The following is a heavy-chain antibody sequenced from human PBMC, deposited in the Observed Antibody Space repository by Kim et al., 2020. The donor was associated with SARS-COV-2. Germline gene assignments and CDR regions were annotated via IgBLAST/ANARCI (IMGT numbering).Heavy chain of an antibody. J-gene: IGHJ6*02. CDR1: GFTFSSYS. V-gene: IGHV3-21*01. D-gene: IGHD2-2*01. CDR2: ISSSSSYI. Sequence: GGSLRLSCAASGFTFSSYSMNWVRQAPGKGLEWVSSISSSSSYIYYADSVKGRFTISRDNAKNSLYLQMNSLRAEDTAVYYCARASDGPGSIYYYGMDVWGQGTTVTVSS. CDR3: ARASDGPGSIYYYGMDV.